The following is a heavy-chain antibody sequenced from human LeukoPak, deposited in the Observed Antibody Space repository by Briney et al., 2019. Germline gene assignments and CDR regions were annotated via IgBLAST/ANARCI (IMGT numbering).Heavy chain of an antibody. CDR3: ASPAPGYYGSGSYHPFDI. CDR1: GYTFTGYY. D-gene: IGHD3-10*01. CDR2: INPNSGGT. J-gene: IGHJ3*02. Sequence: ASVKVSCKASGYTFTGYYMRWVRQAPGQGLEWMGWINPNSGGTNYAQKFQGRVTMTRDTSISTAYMELSRLRSDDTAVYYCASPAPGYYGSGSYHPFDIWGQGTMVTVSS. V-gene: IGHV1-2*02.